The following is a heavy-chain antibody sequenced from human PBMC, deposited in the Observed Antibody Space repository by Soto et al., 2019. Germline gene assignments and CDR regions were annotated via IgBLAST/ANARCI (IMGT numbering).Heavy chain of an antibody. Sequence: SVKVSCKASGYTFTSYDISWVRQAPGQGLEWMGGIIPIFGTADYAQKFQGRVTITADESTSTGNMELSSLRSEDTAVYYCASHYDSSGYYYRGLDYWGQGTLVTVSS. D-gene: IGHD3-22*01. V-gene: IGHV1-69*13. CDR1: GYTFTSYD. CDR3: ASHYDSSGYYYRGLDY. J-gene: IGHJ4*02. CDR2: IIPIFGTA.